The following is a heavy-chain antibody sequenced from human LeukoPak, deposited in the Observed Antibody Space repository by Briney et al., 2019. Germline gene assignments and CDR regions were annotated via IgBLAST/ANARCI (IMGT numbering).Heavy chain of an antibody. V-gene: IGHV3-66*01. CDR1: GFTVSSNH. J-gene: IGHJ4*02. D-gene: IGHD2-15*01. CDR2: ILTGGST. CDR3: AKNRGGGYLDY. Sequence: GGSLRLSCAASGFTVSSNHMNWVRQAPGKGLEWVSVILTGGSTYYTDSVKGRFTMSRDNSKNTLYLQMNSLSVEDTAIYYCAKNRGGGYLDYWGQGTLVTVSS.